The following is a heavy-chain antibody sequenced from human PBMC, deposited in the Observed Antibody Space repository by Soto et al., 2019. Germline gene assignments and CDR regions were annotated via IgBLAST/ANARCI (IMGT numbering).Heavy chain of an antibody. J-gene: IGHJ4*01. D-gene: IGHD2-21*01. Sequence: PXETLSLTCDVSGYSISTYYWSWIRQPPGKGLEWIGYVYYSGSTLYNPSLESRVTLSIDMSKKQVSLKLNSVIAADTAVYYCARTRMIESWIDYWGQGTLVTVSS. CDR1: GYSISTYY. CDR2: VYYSGST. CDR3: ARTRMIESWIDY. V-gene: IGHV4-59*01.